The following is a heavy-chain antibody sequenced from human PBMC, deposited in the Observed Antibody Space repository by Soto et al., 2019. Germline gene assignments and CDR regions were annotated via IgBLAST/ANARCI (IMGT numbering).Heavy chain of an antibody. CDR2: IYYSGST. V-gene: IGHV4-31*03. J-gene: IGHJ4*02. CDR1: GGSISSGGYY. CDR3: ARRGYDSSGYYYIFDY. Sequence: QVQLQESGPGLVKPSQTLSLTCTVSGGSISSGGYYWSWIRQHPGKGLEWIGYIYYSGSTYYNPSLKSRVTISVDTSKNQFSLKLSSVTAADTAVYYCARRGYDSSGYYYIFDYWGQGTLVTVSS. D-gene: IGHD3-22*01.